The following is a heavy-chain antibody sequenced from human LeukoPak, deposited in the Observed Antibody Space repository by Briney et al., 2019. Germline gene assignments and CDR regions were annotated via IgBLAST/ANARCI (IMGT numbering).Heavy chain of an antibody. CDR3: AKDDADYCSSTSCYVY. D-gene: IGHD2-2*01. CDR1: GFTFDDYG. J-gene: IGHJ4*02. Sequence: GGSLRLSCAASGFTFDDYGMSWVRQAPGKGLEWVSGINWNGGSTGYADSVKGRFTISRDNSENTLYLQMNSLRAEDTAVYYCAKDDADYCSSTSCYVYWGQGTLVTVSS. V-gene: IGHV3-20*04. CDR2: INWNGGST.